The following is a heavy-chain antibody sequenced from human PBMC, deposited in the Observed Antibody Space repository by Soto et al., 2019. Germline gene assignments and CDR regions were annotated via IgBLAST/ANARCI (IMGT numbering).Heavy chain of an antibody. CDR3: AREGPYCSRTSCYWGGMDV. V-gene: IGHV4-59*01. CDR2: IYYSGST. J-gene: IGHJ6*02. CDR1: GCSISSYY. D-gene: IGHD2-2*01. Sequence: PXETLSLTCAVSGCSISSYYCSWIRQPPGKGLEWIGYIYYSGSTNYNPSLKSRVTISVDTSKNQFSLKLSSVTAADTAVYYCAREGPYCSRTSCYWGGMDVWGQGTTVTVSS.